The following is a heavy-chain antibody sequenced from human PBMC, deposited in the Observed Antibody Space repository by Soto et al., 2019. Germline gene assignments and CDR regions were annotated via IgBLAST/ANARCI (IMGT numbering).Heavy chain of an antibody. Sequence: QVQLVQSGAEVVKPGSSVKVSCKASGDTFDTFAISWVRQAPGQGLEWMGGIIPIFRTPDYGQKFQGRVTITADESTSTAYMELSRLRSEDTAVYYCARDKDREQLGGNCYCTLDGWGQGTTVTVSS. CDR3: ARDKDREQLGGNCYCTLDG. CDR2: IIPIFRTP. J-gene: IGHJ6*02. CDR1: GDTFDTFA. D-gene: IGHD2-15*01. V-gene: IGHV1-69*12.